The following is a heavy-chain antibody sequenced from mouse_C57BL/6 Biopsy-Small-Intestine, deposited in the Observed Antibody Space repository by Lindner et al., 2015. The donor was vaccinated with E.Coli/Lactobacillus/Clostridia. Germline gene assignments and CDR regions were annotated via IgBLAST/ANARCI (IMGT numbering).Heavy chain of an antibody. CDR3: VATAAQTAASGLYYYGMDV. D-gene: IGHD1-1*01. CDR1: GYTFTAYN. V-gene: IGHV1-18*01. CDR2: INPNNGGT. Sequence: SVKVSCKASGYTFTAYNMHWVRQAPGQGLEWMGWINPNNGGTNFAQKFQGWVTMSRDTSVNTVYMELRNLKSDDTAVYYLVATAAQTAASGLYYYGMDVWGQGTTVTVSS. J-gene: IGHJ1*01.